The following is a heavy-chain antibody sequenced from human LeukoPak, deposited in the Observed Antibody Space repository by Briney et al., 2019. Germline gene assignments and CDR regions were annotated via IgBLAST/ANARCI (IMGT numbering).Heavy chain of an antibody. Sequence: PGGSLRLSCAASGFGFGQSEMNWVRQAPGKGLEWIAYISVRAGTIYYADSAEGRFTISRDDAKNSLYLQMNGLRVEDTAIYYCAKDFTHYYEVLHGMDVWGQGSTVTV. CDR2: ISVRAGTI. CDR1: GFGFGQSE. D-gene: IGHD3-22*01. J-gene: IGHJ6*02. V-gene: IGHV3-48*03. CDR3: AKDFTHYYEVLHGMDV.